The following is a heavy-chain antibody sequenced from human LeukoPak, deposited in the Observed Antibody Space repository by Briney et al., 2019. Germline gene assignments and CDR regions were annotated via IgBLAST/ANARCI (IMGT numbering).Heavy chain of an antibody. CDR2: INPSGAGT. CDR3: ARGAEQSSGCLY. Sequence: ASVKVSCKASGYPFITYFMYWVRQAPGQGPEWMGLINPSGAGTSYAPRFQDRLTVTRNTSTNTVYMELTSLTSEDTAVYYCARGAEQSSGCLYWGQGTLVTVSS. D-gene: IGHD6-19*01. V-gene: IGHV1-46*01. CDR1: GYPFITYF. J-gene: IGHJ4*02.